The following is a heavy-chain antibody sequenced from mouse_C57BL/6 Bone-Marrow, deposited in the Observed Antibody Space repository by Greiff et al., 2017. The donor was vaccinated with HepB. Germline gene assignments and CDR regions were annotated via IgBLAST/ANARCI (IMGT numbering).Heavy chain of an antibody. Sequence: QVQLQQSGPGLVQPSQSLSITCTVSGFSLTSYGVHWVRQSPGKGLEWLGVIWSGGSTDYNAAFISRLSISKDNSKSLVFFKMNSLQADDTAIYYCASLYYYGLWYFDVWGTGTTVTVSS. D-gene: IGHD1-1*01. J-gene: IGHJ1*03. CDR3: ASLYYYGLWYFDV. CDR1: GFSLTSYG. CDR2: IWSGGST. V-gene: IGHV2-2*01.